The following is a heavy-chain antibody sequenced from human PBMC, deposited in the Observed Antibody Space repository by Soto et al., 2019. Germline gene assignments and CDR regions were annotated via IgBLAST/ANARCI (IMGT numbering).Heavy chain of an antibody. CDR1: GFTFGNYW. CDR2: MNQNGSEK. D-gene: IGHD1-1*01. J-gene: IGHJ6*02. Sequence: EVQLVESGGGLVQPGGSLRLSCTVSGFTFGNYWMTWVRQAPGKGLEWVANMNQNGSEKYYVDSVKGRFAISRDNAKNSLYLQMNSLSAEDTAVYYCASQRVSSAMDVWGQGTTVPVSS. V-gene: IGHV3-7*05. CDR3: ASQRVSSAMDV.